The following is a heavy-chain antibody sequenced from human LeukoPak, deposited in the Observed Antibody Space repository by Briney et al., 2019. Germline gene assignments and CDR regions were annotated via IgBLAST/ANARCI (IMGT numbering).Heavy chain of an antibody. V-gene: IGHV1-8*01. CDR1: GYTFTSYD. Sequence: ASVKVSCKASGYTFTSYDINWVRQATGQGLEWMGWMNPNSGNTGYAQKFQGRVTMTRNTSISTAYMELSSLRSEDTAVYYCARGYDGSGYYTPYYYYGMDVWGQGTTVTVSS. CDR3: ARGYDGSGYYTPYYYYGMDV. CDR2: MNPNSGNT. D-gene: IGHD3-22*01. J-gene: IGHJ6*02.